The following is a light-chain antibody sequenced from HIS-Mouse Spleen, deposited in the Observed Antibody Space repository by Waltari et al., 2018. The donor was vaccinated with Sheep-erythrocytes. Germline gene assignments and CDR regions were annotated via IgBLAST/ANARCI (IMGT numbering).Light chain of an antibody. V-gene: IGLV2-11*01. Sequence: QSALTQPRSVSGSPGQSVTISCTGTSSDVGGYNYVSWYQHHPGKAPELMIYDVSKRPSGVPDRFSGSKAGNTASLTISGLQAEDEADYYCCSYAGSYNHVFATGTKVTVL. CDR3: CSYAGSYNHV. CDR2: DVS. CDR1: SSDVGGYNY. J-gene: IGLJ1*01.